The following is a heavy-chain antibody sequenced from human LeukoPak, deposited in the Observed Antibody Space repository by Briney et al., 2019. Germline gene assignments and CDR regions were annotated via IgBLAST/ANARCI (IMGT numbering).Heavy chain of an antibody. CDR2: IYSGGNT. D-gene: IGHD2-21*01. V-gene: IGHV3-66*02. CDR3: ARAEVIAIFDY. CDR1: GFTVSSNY. J-gene: IGHJ4*02. Sequence: GGSLRLSCAASGFTVSSNYMNWVRQAPGKGLEWVSVIYSGGNTYYADSVKGRFTISRDNSKNMAYLQMNSLRVEDTAVYYCARAEVIAIFDYWGQGTLVTVSS.